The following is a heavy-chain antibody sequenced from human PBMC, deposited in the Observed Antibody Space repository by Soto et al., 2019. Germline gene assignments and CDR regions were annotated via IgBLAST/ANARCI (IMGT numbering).Heavy chain of an antibody. CDR3: AKDWTRHSGTYPDYFHS. D-gene: IGHD3-10*01. CDR1: GFMFSASA. CDR2: IRGSDGST. V-gene: IGHV3-23*01. Sequence: PGRSLILSCVASGFMFSASAMSWVRQPPGKGLEWVSTIRGSDGSTFYADSVKGRFTISRDNSKNTVFLQMDSLRAEDTAMYYCAKDWTRHSGTYPDYFHSWGLGTLVTVSS. J-gene: IGHJ4*02.